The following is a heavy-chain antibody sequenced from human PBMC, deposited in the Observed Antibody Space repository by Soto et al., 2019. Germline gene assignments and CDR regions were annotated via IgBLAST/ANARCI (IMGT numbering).Heavy chain of an antibody. V-gene: IGHV3-11*01. Sequence: QVQLVESGGGLVKPGGSLRLSCAASGFTFSDYYMSWIRQAPGKGVERVSYISNGGTAIYYADSVKGRFTITRDNAKNSLFLKMNSLRAEDTAVYYCARPKPGGDYLWGLGTLVTVSS. D-gene: IGHD4-17*01. CDR1: GFTFSDYY. CDR2: ISNGGTAI. J-gene: IGHJ4*02. CDR3: ARPKPGGDYL.